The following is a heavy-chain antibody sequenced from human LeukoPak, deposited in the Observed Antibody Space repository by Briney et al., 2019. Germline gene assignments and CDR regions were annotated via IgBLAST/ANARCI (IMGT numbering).Heavy chain of an antibody. V-gene: IGHV4-39*07. J-gene: IGHJ3*02. CDR1: GGSISSSSYY. Sequence: SETLSLTCTVSGGSISSSSYYWGWIRQPPGKGLEWIGSIYYSGSTYYNPSLKSQVTISVDTSKNQFSLKLSSVTAADTAVYYCARVEFEPPRVVDIWGQGTMVTVSS. D-gene: IGHD1-14*01. CDR2: IYYSGST. CDR3: ARVEFEPPRVVDI.